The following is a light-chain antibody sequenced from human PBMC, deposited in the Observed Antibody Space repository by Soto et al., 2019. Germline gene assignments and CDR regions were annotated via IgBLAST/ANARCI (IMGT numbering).Light chain of an antibody. CDR1: QSVNSNH. CDR2: GAS. V-gene: IGKV3-20*01. J-gene: IGKJ5*01. Sequence: EIVLTQSPGTLSLSPGERATLSCRASQSVNSNHLAWYQQRPDQAPRLLVYGASIIATGIPDRFSGSGSGTDFTLTISRLEPDDLAVVYCQQYVSSLVTFGQGTRLEIK. CDR3: QQYVSSLVT.